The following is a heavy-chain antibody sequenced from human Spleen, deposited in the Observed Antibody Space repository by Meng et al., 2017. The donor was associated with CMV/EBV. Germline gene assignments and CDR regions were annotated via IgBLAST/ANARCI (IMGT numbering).Heavy chain of an antibody. D-gene: IGHD5-12*01. J-gene: IGHJ4*02. Sequence: ASVKVSCKASGYTFTGYYMHWVRQAPGQGLEWMGWINLNTGGTNYAQKFQGRVTMTRDTSINTAYMELTSLTSDDTAVYHCARAKLSGTPNDHWGQGTLVTVSS. CDR2: INLNTGGT. V-gene: IGHV1-2*02. CDR1: GYTFTGYY. CDR3: ARAKLSGTPNDH.